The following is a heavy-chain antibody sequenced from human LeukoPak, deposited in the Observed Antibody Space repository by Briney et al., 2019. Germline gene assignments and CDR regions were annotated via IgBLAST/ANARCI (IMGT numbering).Heavy chain of an antibody. V-gene: IGHV4-34*01. CDR1: GGSFSGYY. CDR3: ARAFLVGYSPEEYFFDY. CDR2: IYHSGST. D-gene: IGHD2-15*01. J-gene: IGHJ4*02. Sequence: SETLSLTCAVYGGSFSGYYWSWIRQPPGKGLEWIGSIYHSGSTYYNPSLKSRVTISVDTSKNQFSLKLSSVTAADTAVYYCARAFLVGYSPEEYFFDYWGQGNLVTVSS.